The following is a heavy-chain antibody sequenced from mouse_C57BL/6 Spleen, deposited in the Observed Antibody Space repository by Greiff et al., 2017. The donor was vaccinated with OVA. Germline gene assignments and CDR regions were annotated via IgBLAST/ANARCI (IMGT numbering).Heavy chain of an antibody. Sequence: QVQLKQSGAELVRPGASVTLSCKASGYTFTDYEMHWVKQTPVHGLEWIGAIDPETGGTAYNQKFKGKAILTADKSSSTAYMELRSLTSEDSAVYYCTPYGRRGYFDVWGTVTTVTVSS. V-gene: IGHV1-15*01. CDR3: TPYGRRGYFDV. J-gene: IGHJ1*03. CDR2: IDPETGGT. D-gene: IGHD1-1*01. CDR1: GYTFTDYE.